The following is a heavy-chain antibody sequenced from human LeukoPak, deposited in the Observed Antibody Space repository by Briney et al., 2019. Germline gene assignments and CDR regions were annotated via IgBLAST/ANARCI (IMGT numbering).Heavy chain of an antibody. CDR3: ARDPTAVYSVDYFDY. CDR1: GFTFSSYS. CDR2: ISSSSSYI. Sequence: GGSLRLSCAASGFTFSSYSMNWVRQAPGKGLEWVSSISSSSSYIYYADSVKGRFTISRDNAKNSLYLQMNSLRAEDTAVYYCARDPTAVYSVDYFDYWGQGTLVTVSS. D-gene: IGHD2-21*01. V-gene: IGHV3-21*01. J-gene: IGHJ4*02.